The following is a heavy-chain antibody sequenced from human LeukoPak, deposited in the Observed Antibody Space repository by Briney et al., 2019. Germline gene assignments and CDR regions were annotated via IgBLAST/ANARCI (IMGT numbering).Heavy chain of an antibody. D-gene: IGHD6-19*01. CDR2: IIPIFGTA. CDR1: GGTFSSYA. J-gene: IGHJ1*01. CDR3: ARDPPYSSGWGKYFQH. Sequence: ASVKVSCKASGGTFSSYAISWVRQAPGQGLEWMGGIIPIFGTANYAQKFQGRVTITADKSTSTAYMELSSLRSEDTAVYYCARDPPYSSGWGKYFQHWGQGTLVTVSS. V-gene: IGHV1-69*06.